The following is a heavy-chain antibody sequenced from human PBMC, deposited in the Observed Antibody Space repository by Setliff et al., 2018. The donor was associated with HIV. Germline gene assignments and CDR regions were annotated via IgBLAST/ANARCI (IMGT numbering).Heavy chain of an antibody. CDR2: ISSSSSHI. Sequence: GGSLRLSCTASGFTFSSYWMHWVRQAPGKGLEWVSSISSSSSHIYSAASLRGRFTISRDNGKNSLYLQMNSLRAEDTAVYYCARGGRLQYFDWPSYAMDVWGQGTTVTVSS. D-gene: IGHD3-9*01. V-gene: IGHV3-21*06. J-gene: IGHJ6*02. CDR1: GFTFSSYW. CDR3: ARGGRLQYFDWPSYAMDV.